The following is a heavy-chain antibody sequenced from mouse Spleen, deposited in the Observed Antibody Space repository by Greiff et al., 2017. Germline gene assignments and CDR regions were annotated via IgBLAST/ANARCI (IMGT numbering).Heavy chain of an antibody. Sequence: VQLQQSGPELVKPGASVKISCKASGYTFTDYYMNWVKQSHGKSLEWIGDINPNNGGTSYNQKFKGKATLTVDKSSSTAYMELRSLTSEDSAVYYCARWLYDSYYFDYWGQGTTLTVSS. V-gene: IGHV1-26*01. CDR2: INPNNGGT. J-gene: IGHJ2*01. CDR1: GYTFTDYY. CDR3: ARWLYDSYYFDY. D-gene: IGHD2-3*01.